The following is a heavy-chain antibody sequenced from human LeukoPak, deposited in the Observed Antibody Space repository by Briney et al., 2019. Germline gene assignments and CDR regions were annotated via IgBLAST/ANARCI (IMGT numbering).Heavy chain of an antibody. CDR2: ISAYNGNT. Sequence: ASVKVSCKASGYTFTSYAISWVRQAPGQGLEWMGWISAYNGNTNYAQQLQGRVTMTSDTSTSTAYMELRSLRSDDTAVYYCARQSKFYCSSTSCYPDYWGQGTLVTVSS. CDR3: ARQSKFYCSSTSCYPDY. J-gene: IGHJ4*02. V-gene: IGHV1-18*01. CDR1: GYTFTSYA. D-gene: IGHD2-2*01.